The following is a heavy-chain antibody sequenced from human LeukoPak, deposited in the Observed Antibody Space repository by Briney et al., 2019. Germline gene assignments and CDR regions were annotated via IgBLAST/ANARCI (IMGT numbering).Heavy chain of an antibody. D-gene: IGHD2-2*02. CDR2: ISAYNGNT. CDR1: GYTFTSYG. CDR3: ARDNGAGYCSSTSCYNPGY. Sequence: ASVKVSCKASGYTFTSYGISWVRQAPGQGLEWMGWISAYNGNTNYAQRLQGRVTMTTDTSTSTAYMELRSLRSDDTAVYYCARDNGAGYCSSTSCYNPGYWGQGTLVTVSS. J-gene: IGHJ4*02. V-gene: IGHV1-18*01.